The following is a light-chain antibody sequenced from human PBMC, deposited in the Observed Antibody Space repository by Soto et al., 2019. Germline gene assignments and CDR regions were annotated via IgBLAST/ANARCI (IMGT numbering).Light chain of an antibody. Sequence: DIQMTQSPSTLSASVGDRVTITCRASQSISSXLXWYQQKPGKAPKLLIYDASSLESGVPSRFSXXGSGXXFTLTISSLQPDDFATYYCQQYNSYSPTFGQGTKVEIK. CDR3: QQYNSYSPT. CDR1: QSISSX. CDR2: DAS. J-gene: IGKJ1*01. V-gene: IGKV1-5*01.